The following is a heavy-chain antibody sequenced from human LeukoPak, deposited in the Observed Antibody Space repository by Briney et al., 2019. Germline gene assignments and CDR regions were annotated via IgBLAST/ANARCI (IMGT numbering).Heavy chain of an antibody. CDR2: IKSDVSST. Sequence: GGSLRLSCEASGFTFSRYWMHWVRQGPGKGLVWVARIKSDVSSTDYADSVKGRFTISRDNAKNKLYLQMNSLRAEDTGVYYCTTIRPDYWGQGTLVTVSS. D-gene: IGHD5-12*01. CDR3: TTIRPDY. V-gene: IGHV3-74*01. J-gene: IGHJ4*02. CDR1: GFTFSRYW.